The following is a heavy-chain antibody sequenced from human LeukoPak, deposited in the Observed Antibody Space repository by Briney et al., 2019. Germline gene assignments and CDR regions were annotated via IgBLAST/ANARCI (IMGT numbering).Heavy chain of an antibody. CDR2: IYISGST. J-gene: IGHJ5*02. Sequence: PSGTLSLTCTVSGASIGDYYWNWIRQPAGKGLEWIGRIYISGSTNYNPSLRSRVTMSIDTSKNQFSLKLTSMTAADSAVYYCVRDPTGLLRPTNWFDPWGQGTLVTVSS. D-gene: IGHD3-22*01. V-gene: IGHV4-4*07. CDR1: GASIGDYY. CDR3: VRDPTGLLRPTNWFDP.